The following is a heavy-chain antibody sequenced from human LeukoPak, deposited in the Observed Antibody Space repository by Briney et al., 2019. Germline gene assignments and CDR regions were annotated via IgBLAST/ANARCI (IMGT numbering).Heavy chain of an antibody. J-gene: IGHJ4*02. Sequence: PSETLSLTCTVSGGSISSSSYSWGWIRQPPGKGLEWIGSIYYSGGTYYNPSLKSRVTISVDTSKNQFSLKLSSVTAADTAVYYCASSSVTTKVADYWGQGTLVTVSS. CDR3: ASSSVTTKVADY. D-gene: IGHD4-11*01. CDR1: GGSISSSSYS. CDR2: IYYSGGT. V-gene: IGHV4-39*01.